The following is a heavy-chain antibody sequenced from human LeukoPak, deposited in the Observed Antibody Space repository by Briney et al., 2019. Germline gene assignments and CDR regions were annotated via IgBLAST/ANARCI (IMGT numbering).Heavy chain of an antibody. D-gene: IGHD2-21*02. CDR3: ASGSGLAYCGGDCYDYFDY. CDR2: ISYDGSNK. J-gene: IGHJ4*02. CDR1: GFTFSRYA. V-gene: IGHV3-30-3*01. Sequence: GRSLRLSCAASGFTFSRYAMHWVRQAPGKGLEWVAVISYDGSNKYYADSVKGRFTISRDNSKNTLYLQMNSLRAEDTAVYYCASGSGLAYCGGDCYDYFDYWGQGTLVTVSS.